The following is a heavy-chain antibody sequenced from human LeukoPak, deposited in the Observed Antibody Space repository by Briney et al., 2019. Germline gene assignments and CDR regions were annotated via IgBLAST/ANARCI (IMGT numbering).Heavy chain of an antibody. V-gene: IGHV3-23*01. D-gene: IGHD6-13*01. CDR3: AKAGSSSWYRNWFDP. J-gene: IGHJ5*02. Sequence: GGSLRLSCAASGFTFISYAMSWVRQAPGKGLEWVSTISGSGGSTHYADSVKGRFTISRDNSKNTLYLQMNSLRAEDTAVYYCAKAGSSSWYRNWFDPWGQGTLVTVSS. CDR1: GFTFISYA. CDR2: ISGSGGST.